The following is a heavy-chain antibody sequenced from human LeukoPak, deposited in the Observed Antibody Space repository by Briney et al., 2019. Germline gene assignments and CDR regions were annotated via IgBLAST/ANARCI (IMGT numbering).Heavy chain of an antibody. D-gene: IGHD3-9*01. CDR3: ARGSYDILTGYPYYFDY. V-gene: IGHV3-30*04. J-gene: IGHJ4*02. CDR2: ISYDGSNK. Sequence: PGRSLRLSCAASGFTFSSYAMHWVRQAPGKGLEWVAVISYDGSNKYYADSVKGRFTISRDNSENTLYLQMNSLRAEDTAVYYCARGSYDILTGYPYYFDYWGQGTLVTVSS. CDR1: GFTFSSYA.